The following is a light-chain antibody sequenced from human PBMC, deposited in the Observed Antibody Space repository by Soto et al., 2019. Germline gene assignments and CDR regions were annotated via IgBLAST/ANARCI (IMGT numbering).Light chain of an antibody. CDR3: SSYTGSSTYVV. CDR1: SSDVGGYNY. J-gene: IGLJ2*01. V-gene: IGLV2-14*01. CDR2: DVS. Sequence: QSVLTKPASVSGSPGQSITISCTGTSSDVGGYNYVSWYQQHPGKAPKLMIYDVSNRPSGVSNRFSGSKSGNTASLTISGLQAEDEADYYCSSYTGSSTYVVFGGGTKVTVL.